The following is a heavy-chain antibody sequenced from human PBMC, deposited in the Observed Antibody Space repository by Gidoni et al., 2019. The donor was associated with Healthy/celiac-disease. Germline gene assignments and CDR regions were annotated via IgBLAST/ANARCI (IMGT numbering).Heavy chain of an antibody. J-gene: IGHJ6*02. CDR3: ARDPDTTYYDFWSGQTYHYGMDV. V-gene: IGHV1-2*02. Sequence: QVLLVQSGAEVKKPGASVKVSGEASGYTFSGYYIHWVRQAPGQGLEGMGWINPNNGDTDYAQKFQGRVTMTRDTSISTAHMELSRLTSDDTAVYYCARDPDTTYYDFWSGQTYHYGMDVWGQGTTVTVSS. D-gene: IGHD3-3*01. CDR1: GYTFSGYY. CDR2: INPNNGDT.